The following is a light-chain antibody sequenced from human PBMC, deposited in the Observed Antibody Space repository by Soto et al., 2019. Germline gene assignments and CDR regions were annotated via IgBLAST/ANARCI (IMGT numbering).Light chain of an antibody. CDR2: EVS. CDR1: SSDVGSYNR. V-gene: IGLV2-18*02. Sequence: QSALTQPPSVSGSPGQSVTISCTGTSSDVGSYNRVSWYQQPPGTAPKLMIYEVSNRHSGVLDRFSGSKSGNTASLTISGLQAEDEADYYCSSYTSSSTFHVVFGGGTKLTVL. CDR3: SSYTSSSTFHVV. J-gene: IGLJ2*01.